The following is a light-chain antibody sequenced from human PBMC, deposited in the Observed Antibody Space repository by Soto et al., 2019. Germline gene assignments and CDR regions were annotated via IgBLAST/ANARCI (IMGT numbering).Light chain of an antibody. CDR1: QRLSASD. CDR2: GVS. J-gene: IGKJ5*01. CDR3: QQYGSSPPLT. V-gene: IGKV3-20*01. Sequence: EIVLTQSPGTLSLSPGPRATLSCRASQRLSASDIAWYQQKPGQAPKFIIYGVSSRATGIPDRFSGSGSGTDFTLTISRLEPEDFAVYHCQQYGSSPPLTFGQGTRLEIK.